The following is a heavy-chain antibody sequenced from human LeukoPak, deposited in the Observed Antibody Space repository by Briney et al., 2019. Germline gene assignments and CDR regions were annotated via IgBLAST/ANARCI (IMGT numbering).Heavy chain of an antibody. CDR1: GYTFNKHG. J-gene: IGHJ4*02. CDR2: ISAYNGDT. CDR3: ARDPSNTSGWSPYFDY. V-gene: IGHV1-18*04. Sequence: ASVKVSCKASGYTFNKHGITWVRQAPGQGLEWMGWISAYNGDTEYGQKFQGRVTLLTDTSASTAYMELRSLRSDDTAVYYCARDPSNTSGWSPYFDYWGQGALVTVSS. D-gene: IGHD6-19*01.